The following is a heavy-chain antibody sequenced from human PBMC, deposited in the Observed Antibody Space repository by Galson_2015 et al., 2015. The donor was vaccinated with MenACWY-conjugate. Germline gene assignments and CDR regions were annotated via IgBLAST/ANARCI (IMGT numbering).Heavy chain of an antibody. CDR3: ARGAGWYGV. CDR2: ISYSGTT. J-gene: IGHJ4*02. V-gene: IGHV4-59*01. D-gene: IGHD6-19*01. Sequence: SETLSLTCTVSGGSMTSDYWSWLRQPPGQGLEWIGYISYSGTTNFNPSLKSRVTISVDTSKNQFSLNLNSVAAADTAVYYCARGAGWYGVWGQGTLVTVSS. CDR1: GGSMTSDY.